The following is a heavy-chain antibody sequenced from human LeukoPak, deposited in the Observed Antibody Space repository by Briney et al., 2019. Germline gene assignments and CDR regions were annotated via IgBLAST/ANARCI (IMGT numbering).Heavy chain of an antibody. CDR1: GGSFSTYY. CDR3: ARGRSSTAYDAFDI. J-gene: IGHJ3*02. V-gene: IGHV4-34*01. CDR2: INHSGLT. Sequence: PSETLSLTCAVYGGSFSTYYWSWIRQPPGKGVEWIGEINHSGLTKYNPSLKSRVIISVDTSKNQFSLNLSSVTAADTAVYYCARGRSSTAYDAFDIWGQGTMVTVSS. D-gene: IGHD2-2*01.